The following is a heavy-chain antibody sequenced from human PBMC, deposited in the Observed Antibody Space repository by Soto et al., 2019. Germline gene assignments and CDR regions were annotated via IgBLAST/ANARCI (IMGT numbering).Heavy chain of an antibody. Sequence: GGSLRLSCAASGFTFDDYGMSWVRQAPGKGLEWVSGINWNGGSTGYADSVKGRFTISRDNAKNSLYLQMNSLRAEDTALYHCARVVEKQRFLEWLSSYYMDVWGKGTTVTVSS. CDR3: ARVVEKQRFLEWLSSYYMDV. V-gene: IGHV3-20*01. CDR2: INWNGGST. D-gene: IGHD3-3*01. CDR1: GFTFDDYG. J-gene: IGHJ6*03.